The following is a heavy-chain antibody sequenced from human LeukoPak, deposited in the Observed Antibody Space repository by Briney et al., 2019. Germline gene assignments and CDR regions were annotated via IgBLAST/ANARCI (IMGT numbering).Heavy chain of an antibody. J-gene: IGHJ4*02. CDR2: ISDNGRRT. CDR1: GFTFSNFG. CDR3: ARDRIGKYSIDY. Sequence: PGGSLRLSCAASGFTFSNFGLNWVRQAPGKGLKWVAFISDNGRRTYYLESVEGLFTISRDDSKTTLYLQMNSLRVEETAVYYCARDRIGKYSIDYWGQGTLVTVSS. D-gene: IGHD2-15*01. V-gene: IGHV3-33*08.